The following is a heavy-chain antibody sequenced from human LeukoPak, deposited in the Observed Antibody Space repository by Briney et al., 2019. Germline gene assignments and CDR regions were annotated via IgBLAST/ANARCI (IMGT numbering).Heavy chain of an antibody. D-gene: IGHD6-19*01. CDR3: AKDRSYGAVAGTIDY. CDR2: ISGSGGST. V-gene: IGHV3-23*01. Sequence: PGGSLRLSCAASGFTFGSYAMSWVRQAPGKGLEWVSAISGSGGSTYYADSVKGRFTISRDNSKNTLYLQMNSLRAEDTAVYYCAKDRSYGAVAGTIDYWGQGTLVTVSS. J-gene: IGHJ4*02. CDR1: GFTFGSYA.